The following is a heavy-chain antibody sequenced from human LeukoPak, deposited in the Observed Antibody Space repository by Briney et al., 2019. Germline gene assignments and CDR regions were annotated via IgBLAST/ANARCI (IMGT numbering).Heavy chain of an antibody. V-gene: IGHV3-33*01. J-gene: IGHJ3*02. Sequence: GGSLRLSCAASGFTFSSYGMHWVRQAPGKGLEWVAVIWYDGSNKYYTDSVKGRFTISRDNFKSMLYLQMDSLRVEDTAVYYCAREGLTSTPNNAFDIWGQGSVVTVSS. D-gene: IGHD4-23*01. CDR3: AREGLTSTPNNAFDI. CDR1: GFTFSSYG. CDR2: IWYDGSNK.